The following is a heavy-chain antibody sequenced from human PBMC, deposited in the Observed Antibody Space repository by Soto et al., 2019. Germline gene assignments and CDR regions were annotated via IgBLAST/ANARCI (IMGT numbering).Heavy chain of an antibody. D-gene: IGHD2-15*01. CDR1: GFTFSTYW. CDR3: ARGPRGYCSGGSCYSHDWFDP. Sequence: PGGSLRLSCAASGFTFSTYWMSWVRQAPGKGLEWVSNISNNSNDRYYADSVKGRFTISRDNAKNSLYLQMNSLRAEDTAVYYCARGPRGYCSGGSCYSHDWFDPWGQGTLVTVSS. J-gene: IGHJ5*02. CDR2: ISNNSNDR. V-gene: IGHV3-7*02.